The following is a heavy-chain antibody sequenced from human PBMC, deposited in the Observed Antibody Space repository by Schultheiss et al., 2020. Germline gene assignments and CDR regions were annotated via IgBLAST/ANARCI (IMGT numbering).Heavy chain of an antibody. CDR1: GVSIISDSFY. CDR2: ISPSGNT. CDR3: ARGRGAARPYYYYGMDV. D-gene: IGHD6-6*01. Sequence: SETLSLTCTVSGVSIISDSFYWNWIRQPAGKGLEWIGRISPSGNTNYHPSLKSRVTISLDTSKNQFSLNLSSLTAADTAVYYCARGRGAARPYYYYGMDVWGQGTTVTVSS. V-gene: IGHV4-61*02. J-gene: IGHJ6*02.